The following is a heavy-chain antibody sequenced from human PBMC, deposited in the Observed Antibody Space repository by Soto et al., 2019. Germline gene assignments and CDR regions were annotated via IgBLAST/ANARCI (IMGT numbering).Heavy chain of an antibody. D-gene: IGHD2-15*01. CDR1: GFTFSNAW. V-gene: IGHV3-15*07. CDR2: IKRKIDGGTT. Sequence: GGSLRLSCGGSGFTFSNAWMNWVRLAPGKGLEWVGRIKRKIDGGTTDYPAPVEGRFSISRDDSKNTLYLQINSLRSEDTAVYYCTSDAMPVTGLGGLGYWGQGTQVTVSS. CDR3: TSDAMPVTGLGGLGY. J-gene: IGHJ4*02.